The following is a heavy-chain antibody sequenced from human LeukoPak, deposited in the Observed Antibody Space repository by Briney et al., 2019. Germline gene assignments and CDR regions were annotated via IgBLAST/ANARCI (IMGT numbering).Heavy chain of an antibody. CDR2: INHSGST. Sequence: PSETLSLTCAVYGGSFSGYYWSWIRQPPGKGLEWIGEINHSGSTNYNPSLKSRGTISVDTSKNQFSLKLSSVTAADTAVYYCARASGRIVAEGYYYYMDVWGKGTTVTVSS. V-gene: IGHV4-34*01. CDR3: ARASGRIVAEGYYYYMDV. D-gene: IGHD5-12*01. J-gene: IGHJ6*03. CDR1: GGSFSGYY.